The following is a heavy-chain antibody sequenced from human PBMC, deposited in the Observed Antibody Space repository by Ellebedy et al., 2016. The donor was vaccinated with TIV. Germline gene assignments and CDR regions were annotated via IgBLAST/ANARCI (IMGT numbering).Heavy chain of an antibody. CDR1: GFSFSSYW. D-gene: IGHD4-17*01. Sequence: GESLKISCAASGFSFSSYWMSWVRQAPGKGLEWVANINQDENQKYYLDSVRGRVTISRDNAKNSVYLQMNSLRAEDTAVYYCTTDGSYGDYRSPTHAFEIWGPGTLVTVSP. J-gene: IGHJ3*02. V-gene: IGHV3-7*01. CDR2: INQDENQK. CDR3: TTDGSYGDYRSPTHAFEI.